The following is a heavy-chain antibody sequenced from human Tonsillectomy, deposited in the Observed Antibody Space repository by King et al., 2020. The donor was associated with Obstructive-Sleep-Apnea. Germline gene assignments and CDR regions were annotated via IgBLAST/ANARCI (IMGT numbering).Heavy chain of an antibody. D-gene: IGHD3-10*01. Sequence: VQLVESGGGVVQPGRSLRLSCAASGFTFSSYGMHWVRQAPGKGLEWVAGISYDGSNKYYADSVKGRFTISRDNSKNTLYLQMNSLRAEDTAVYYCAKDRWDGSGSGNLDYWGQGTLVTVSS. CDR2: ISYDGSNK. CDR1: GFTFSSYG. V-gene: IGHV3-30*18. CDR3: AKDRWDGSGSGNLDY. J-gene: IGHJ4*02.